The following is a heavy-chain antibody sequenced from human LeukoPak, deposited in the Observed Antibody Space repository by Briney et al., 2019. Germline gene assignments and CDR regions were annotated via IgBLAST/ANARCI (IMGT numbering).Heavy chain of an antibody. CDR2: FDPEDGET. J-gene: IGHJ4*02. CDR3: ATQQMIGGLERHFDY. V-gene: IGHV1-24*01. Sequence: ASVKVSCKVSGYTLTELSMHWVRQAPGKGLEWMGGFDPEDGETIYAQKFQGRVTMTEDTSTDTAYMELSSLRSEDTAVYYCATQQMIGGLERHFDYWGQGTLVTVSS. D-gene: IGHD1-1*01. CDR1: GYTLTELS.